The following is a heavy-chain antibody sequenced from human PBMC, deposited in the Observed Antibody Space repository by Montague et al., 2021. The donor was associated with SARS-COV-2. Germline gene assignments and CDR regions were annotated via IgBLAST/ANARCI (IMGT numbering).Heavy chain of an antibody. V-gene: IGHV3-30-3*01. D-gene: IGHD4-17*01. J-gene: IGHJ4*02. CDR3: ARDPDYGDSVGIDY. Sequence: SLRLSCAASGFTFNSYAMHWVRQAPGKGLEWVAVTSYDGINKYYADSVKGRFTISRDNSKNTLYLQMNSLRAEDTAVYYCARDPDYGDSVGIDYWGQGTLVTVSS. CDR2: TSYDGINK. CDR1: GFTFNSYA.